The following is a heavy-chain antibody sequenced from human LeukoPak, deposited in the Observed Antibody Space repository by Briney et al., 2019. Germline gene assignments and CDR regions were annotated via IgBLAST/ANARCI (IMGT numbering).Heavy chain of an antibody. CDR3: ARQAYYYDSSRSWFDP. J-gene: IGHJ5*02. V-gene: IGHV4-4*09. D-gene: IGHD3-22*01. Sequence: AETLSLTCTVSCGSISSYYWSWIRQPPGKGLEWIGYIYTSGSTNYNPSLKSRVTISVDTSKNQFSLKLSSVTAADTAVYYCARQAYYYDSSRSWFDPWGQGTLVTVSS. CDR2: IYTSGST. CDR1: CGSISSYY.